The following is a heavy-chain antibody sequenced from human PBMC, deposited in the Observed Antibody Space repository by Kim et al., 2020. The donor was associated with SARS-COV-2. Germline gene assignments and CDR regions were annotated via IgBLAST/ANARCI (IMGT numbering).Heavy chain of an antibody. D-gene: IGHD3-10*01. CDR3: AKDRHYYGSGSYYKDGMDV. J-gene: IGHJ6*02. Sequence: KGRFTNSRDNAKNTLYLQMNSLRAEDTAVYYCAKDRHYYGSGSYYKDGMDVWGQGTTVTVSS. V-gene: IGHV3-23*01.